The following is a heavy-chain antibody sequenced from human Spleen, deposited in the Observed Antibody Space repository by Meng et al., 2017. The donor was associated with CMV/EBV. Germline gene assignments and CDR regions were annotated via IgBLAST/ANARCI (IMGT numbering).Heavy chain of an antibody. D-gene: IGHD2-15*01. CDR1: GYNFTGYY. CDR3: ARGQRYCDGGSWSFTGYYGMDV. CDR2: INPNSGGT. V-gene: IGHV1-2*02. J-gene: IGHJ6*02. Sequence: ASVKVSCKASGYNFTGYYMHWVRQAPGQGLEWMGWINPNSGGTNYAQKFQGRVTLTGDTSITTAYMELSRLRSDDMAVYYCARGQRYCDGGSWSFTGYYGMDVWGQGTTVTVSS.